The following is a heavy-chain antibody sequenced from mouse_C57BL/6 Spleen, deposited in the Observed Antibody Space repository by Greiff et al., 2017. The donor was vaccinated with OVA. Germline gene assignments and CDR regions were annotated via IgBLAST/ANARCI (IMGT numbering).Heavy chain of an antibody. V-gene: IGHV1-69*01. D-gene: IGHD2-12*01. CDR3: ARHYSRNWYFDV. CDR1: GYTFTSYW. Sequence: VQLQQPGAELVMPGASVKLSCKASGYTFTSYWMHWVKQRPGQGLEWIGEIDPSDSYTNYNQKFKGKSTVTVDKSSSTAYMQLSSLTTEDSAVDYCARHYSRNWYFDVWGTRTTVTVSS. J-gene: IGHJ1*03. CDR2: IDPSDSYT.